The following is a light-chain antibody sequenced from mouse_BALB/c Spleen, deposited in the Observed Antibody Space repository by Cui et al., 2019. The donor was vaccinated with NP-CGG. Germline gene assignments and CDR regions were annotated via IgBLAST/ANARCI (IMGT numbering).Light chain of an antibody. V-gene: IGLV1*01. CDR3: ALLYSNHWV. CDR2: GTN. J-gene: IGLJ1*01. CDR1: TGAVTTSNY. Sequence: QAVVTQESAPTTSPGETVTLTCRSSTGAVTTSNYANWVQEKPDHLFTGLIGGTNNRAPGVPARFSGSLIGDKAALIITGAQTEDEAIYFCALLYSNHWVFGGGTKLTVL.